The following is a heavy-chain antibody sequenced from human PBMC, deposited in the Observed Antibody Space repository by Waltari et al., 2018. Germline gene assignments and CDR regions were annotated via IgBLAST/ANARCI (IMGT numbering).Heavy chain of an antibody. CDR1: GFTFSSYA. CDR3: AKDPLYYYEPNYYGMDV. CDR2: ISGSGGST. Sequence: EVQLVESGGGLVQPGGSLRLSCAASGFTFSSYAMSWVRPAPGTGLEWVSAISGSGGSTYYADSVKGRFTISRDNSKNTLYLQMNSLRAEDTAVYYCAKDPLYYYEPNYYGMDVWGQGTTVTVSS. D-gene: IGHD3-22*01. J-gene: IGHJ6*02. V-gene: IGHV3-23*04.